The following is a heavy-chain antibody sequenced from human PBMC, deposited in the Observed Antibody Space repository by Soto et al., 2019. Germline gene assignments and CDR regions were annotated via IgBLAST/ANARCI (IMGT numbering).Heavy chain of an antibody. Sequence: ASVKVSCKASGGTFSSYTISWVRQAPGQGLEWMGWISAYNGNTNYAQKLQGRVTMTTDTSTSTAYMELRSLRSDDTAVYYCARGRYYYDSSGYYSYWGQGTLVTVSS. V-gene: IGHV1-18*01. J-gene: IGHJ4*02. CDR3: ARGRYYYDSSGYYSY. CDR1: GGTFSSYT. D-gene: IGHD3-22*01. CDR2: ISAYNGNT.